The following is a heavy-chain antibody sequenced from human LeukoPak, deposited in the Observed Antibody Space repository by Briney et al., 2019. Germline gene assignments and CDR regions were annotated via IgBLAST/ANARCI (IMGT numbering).Heavy chain of an antibody. V-gene: IGHV1-69*04. Sequence: GSSVKVSCKASGGTFSSYAISWVRQAPGQGLEGMGRIIPILGIANYAQKFQGRVTITADKSTSTAYMELSSLRSEDTAVYYCAIFRIAAAGTGWFDPWGQGTLVTVSS. CDR2: IIPILGIA. CDR1: GGTFSSYA. CDR3: AIFRIAAAGTGWFDP. D-gene: IGHD6-13*01. J-gene: IGHJ5*02.